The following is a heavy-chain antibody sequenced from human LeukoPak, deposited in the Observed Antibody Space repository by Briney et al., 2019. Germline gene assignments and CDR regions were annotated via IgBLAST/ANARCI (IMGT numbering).Heavy chain of an antibody. Sequence: GGSLRLSCAASGFTFCSYSMNWVRQAPGKGLEWVSSISSSSSYIYYADSVKGRFTISRDNAKNSLYLQMNSLRAEDTAVYYCARATLLGYCSSTSCPQQLYYYYYGMDVWGQGTTVTVSS. CDR3: ARATLLGYCSSTSCPQQLYYYYYGMDV. J-gene: IGHJ6*02. D-gene: IGHD2-2*01. CDR1: GFTFCSYS. V-gene: IGHV3-21*01. CDR2: ISSSSSYI.